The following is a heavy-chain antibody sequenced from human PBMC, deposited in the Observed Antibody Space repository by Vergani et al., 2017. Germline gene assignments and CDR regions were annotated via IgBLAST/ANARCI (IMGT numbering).Heavy chain of an antibody. CDR2: IIPILGIA. V-gene: IGHV1-69*02. CDR3: ARGRGHYYDRSGYKGGWFDP. CDR1: GGTFSSYT. Sequence: QVQLVQSGAEVKKPGSSVKVSCKASGGTFSSYTISWVRQAPGQGLEWMGRIIPILGIANYAQKFQGRVTITADKSTSTAYMELSSLRSEDTAVYYCARGRGHYYDRSGYKGGWFDPWGQGTLVTVSS. D-gene: IGHD3-22*01. J-gene: IGHJ5*02.